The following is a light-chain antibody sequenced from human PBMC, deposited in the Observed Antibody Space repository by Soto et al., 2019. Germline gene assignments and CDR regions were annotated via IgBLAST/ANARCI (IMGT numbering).Light chain of an antibody. CDR2: AAS. CDR3: QQTFSTPYT. CDR1: QIVRSN. J-gene: IGKJ2*01. Sequence: DIQMTQSPSSLSVSVGDRVTITCRASQIVRSNLNSYQQKPGKVPELLINAASTLTPGIPSRFSGSGSGTDFTLTVSSLQPEDFASYHCQQTFSTPYTFGQGTKLEIQ. V-gene: IGKV1-39*01.